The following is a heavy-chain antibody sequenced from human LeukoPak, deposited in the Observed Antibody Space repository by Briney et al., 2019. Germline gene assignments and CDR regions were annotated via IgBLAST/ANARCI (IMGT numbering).Heavy chain of an antibody. CDR3: ARAPSHYDSSGYYYPSWFDP. CDR1: GGSISSYY. D-gene: IGHD3-22*01. CDR2: IYYSGST. V-gene: IGHV4-59*01. J-gene: IGHJ5*02. Sequence: SQTLSLTCTVSGGSISSYYWSWIRQPPGKGLEWIGYIYYSGSTNYNPSLKSRVTISVDTSKNQFSLKLSSVTAADTAVYYCARAPSHYDSSGYYYPSWFDPWGQGTLVTVSS.